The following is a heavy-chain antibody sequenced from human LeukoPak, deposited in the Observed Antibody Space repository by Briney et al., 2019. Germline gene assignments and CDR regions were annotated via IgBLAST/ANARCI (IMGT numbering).Heavy chain of an antibody. CDR3: ARENYSDTSGSYYFDY. CDR2: ISSDGKAK. Sequence: GTSLRLSCAASGFTFSSFAMHWVRQASGKGLEWVAVISSDGKAKYYAGSVRGRFTISRDNSKNTLSLQMNSLRDDDAAVYYCARENYSDTSGSYYFDYWGQGTLVTVSS. J-gene: IGHJ4*02. D-gene: IGHD3-22*01. V-gene: IGHV3-30*04. CDR1: GFTFSSFA.